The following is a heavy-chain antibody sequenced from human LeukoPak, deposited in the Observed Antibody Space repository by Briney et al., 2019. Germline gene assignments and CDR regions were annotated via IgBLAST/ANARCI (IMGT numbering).Heavy chain of an antibody. Sequence: GGSLRLSRAAPVVTFDDYGMSWVRHAPRKGLEWGSDINWNGGSTGYADSLKGRFTISRDNAKNSLYLQMNSLRAEDTALYYCARAYSSGWYYAFDIWGQGAMVTVSS. CDR3: ARAYSSGWYYAFDI. D-gene: IGHD6-19*01. J-gene: IGHJ3*02. CDR1: VVTFDDYG. CDR2: INWNGGST. V-gene: IGHV3-20*04.